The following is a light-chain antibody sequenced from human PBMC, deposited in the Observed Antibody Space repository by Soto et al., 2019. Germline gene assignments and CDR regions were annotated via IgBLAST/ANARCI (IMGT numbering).Light chain of an antibody. Sequence: EIVLTQSPATLSLSPGERATLSCGASQSVSSYLAWYQQKPGQAPRLLIYDASNRATGIPARFSGSGSGTDFTLTISSLEPEDFAVYYCQQRSNWPRGTFGGGTRWIS. J-gene: IGKJ4*01. CDR1: QSVSSY. V-gene: IGKV3-11*01. CDR3: QQRSNWPRGT. CDR2: DAS.